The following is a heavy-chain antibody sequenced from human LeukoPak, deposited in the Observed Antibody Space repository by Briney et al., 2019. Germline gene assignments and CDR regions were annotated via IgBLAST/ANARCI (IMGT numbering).Heavy chain of an antibody. V-gene: IGHV3-21*04. J-gene: IGHJ4*02. CDR2: FKTNYNQV. CDR3: ARSVPDYTRFDF. Sequence: PGGSLRLSCAASGFAFSSYSMNWVRQAPGKGLEWVSTFKTNYNQVCYAESVRGRFTISTDNSKNTAYLQMNSLRVEDTALYYCARSVPDYTRFDFWGQGALVTVSS. D-gene: IGHD4-11*01. CDR1: GFAFSSYS.